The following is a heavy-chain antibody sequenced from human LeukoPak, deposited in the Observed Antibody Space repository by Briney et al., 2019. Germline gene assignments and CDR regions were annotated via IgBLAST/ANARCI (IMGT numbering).Heavy chain of an antibody. D-gene: IGHD6-19*01. V-gene: IGHV1-2*02. Sequence: GASVTVSFKSSGYTFTGYYMHWVRQAPGQGLEWMGWINPNSGGTNYAQKFQGRVTMTRDTSISTAYMELSRLRSDDTAVYYCAREFVAVAGTRYFQHWGQGTLVTVSS. CDR1: GYTFTGYY. CDR3: AREFVAVAGTRYFQH. CDR2: INPNSGGT. J-gene: IGHJ1*01.